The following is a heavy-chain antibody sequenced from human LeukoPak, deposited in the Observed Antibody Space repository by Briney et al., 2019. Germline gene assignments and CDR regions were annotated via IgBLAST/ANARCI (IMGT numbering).Heavy chain of an antibody. J-gene: IGHJ5*02. Sequence: PGGSLRLSCAASGFTFDDYAMHWVRQAPGKGLEWVAGISWNSGSTGYADSVKGRFTISRDNSKNTLYLQMNSLRAEDTAVYYCAKDPYYDYVWGSFSLDPWGQGTLVTVSS. D-gene: IGHD3-16*01. CDR2: ISWNSGST. CDR3: AKDPYYDYVWGSFSLDP. CDR1: GFTFDDYA. V-gene: IGHV3-9*01.